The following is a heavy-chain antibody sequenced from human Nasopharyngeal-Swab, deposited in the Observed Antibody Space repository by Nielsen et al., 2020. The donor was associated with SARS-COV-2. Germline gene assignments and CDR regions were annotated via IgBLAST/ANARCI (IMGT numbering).Heavy chain of an antibody. D-gene: IGHD3-3*01. CDR1: GYTFSSYA. CDR2: INSGNGNT. CDR3: AMQLPIFDFDFWSGLAY. J-gene: IGHJ4*02. Sequence: ASVKVSCKASGYTFSSYAMHWVRQAPGQGLEWMGWINSGNGNTKYSQRFQGRVTISRDTSANTAYMDLTSLRSEDTAVYYCAMQLPIFDFDFWSGLAYWGQGTLVTVSS. V-gene: IGHV1-3*04.